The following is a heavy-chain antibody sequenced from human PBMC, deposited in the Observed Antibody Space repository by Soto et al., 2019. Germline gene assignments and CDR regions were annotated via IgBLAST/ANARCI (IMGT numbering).Heavy chain of an antibody. V-gene: IGHV1-69*08. CDR3: ARGLGGRMDD. J-gene: IGHJ6*02. D-gene: IGHD3-16*01. CDR1: GTIFSSYT. Sequence: QVQLVQSGAEVKKPGSSVRVSCKASGTIFSSYTISWVRQAPGQGLEWMGRIIPILGETNSAQKFQDRVTLTADKSTNTAYMELNSLRLEDTAVYYCARGLGGRMDDWGQGTPVIVSS. CDR2: IIPILGET.